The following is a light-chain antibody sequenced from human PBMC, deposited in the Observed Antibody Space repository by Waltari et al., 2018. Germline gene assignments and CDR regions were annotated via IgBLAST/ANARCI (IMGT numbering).Light chain of an antibody. V-gene: IGLV2-8*01. CDR2: EVN. CDR1: RPDVGAYYY. CDR3: SSYAGTDNFVV. J-gene: IGLJ2*01. Sequence: QSALTQPPSASGSPGQSVTISCPRTRPDVGAYYYVSWYQHHPDKAPKLIIFEVNKWPSGVPDRFSGSKSGNTASLTVSGLQAEDEADYYCSSYAGTDNFVVFGGGTKLTVL.